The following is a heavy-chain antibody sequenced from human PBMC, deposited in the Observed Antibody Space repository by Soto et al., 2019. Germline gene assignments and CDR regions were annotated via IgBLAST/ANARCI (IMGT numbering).Heavy chain of an antibody. CDR1: GGSISSYY. J-gene: IGHJ4*02. CDR3: ARAMRGSYLRYFDY. CDR2: IYYSGST. V-gene: IGHV4-59*01. Sequence: QVQLQESGPGLVKPSETLSLTCTVSGGSISSYYWSWIRQPPGKGPEWIGYIYYSGSTNYNPSLKSRVTISVDTSKNQFSLKLSSVTAADTAVYYCARAMRGSYLRYFDYWGQGTLVTVSS. D-gene: IGHD1-26*01.